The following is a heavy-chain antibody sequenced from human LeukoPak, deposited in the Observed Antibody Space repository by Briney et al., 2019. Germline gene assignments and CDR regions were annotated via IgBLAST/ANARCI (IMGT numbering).Heavy chain of an antibody. D-gene: IGHD2-15*01. CDR3: ARGRYCSGGSCYFDP. CDR1: GFTFSSYW. J-gene: IGHJ5*02. Sequence: GGSLRLSCAASGFTFSSYWMSWVRQAPGKGLEWVANIKQDGSEKYYVDSVKGRFPISRDNAKNSLYLQMNSLRAEDTAVYYCARGRYCSGGSCYFDPWGQGTLVTVSS. CDR2: IKQDGSEK. V-gene: IGHV3-7*03.